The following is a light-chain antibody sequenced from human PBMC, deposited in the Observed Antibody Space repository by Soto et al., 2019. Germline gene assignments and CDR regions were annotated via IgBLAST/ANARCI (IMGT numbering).Light chain of an antibody. CDR3: QQYGSSPYT. CDR1: QSVSSSY. CDR2: GAS. Sequence: EIVLTQSPGTLSLSPGERATLSCRASQSVSSSYLAWYQQKPGPPPRLLIYGASSRATVIPDRFSSSGSGTAFSLTISRLEPEDVAVYYCQQYGSSPYTFGQGTKLEIK. J-gene: IGKJ2*01. V-gene: IGKV3-20*01.